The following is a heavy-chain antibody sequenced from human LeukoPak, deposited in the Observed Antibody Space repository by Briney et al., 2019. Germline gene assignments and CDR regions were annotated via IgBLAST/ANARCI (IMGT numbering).Heavy chain of an antibody. Sequence: GGSLRLSCAASGVTFGSYWMNWVRQAPGKGLEWVANIKQDGSEKYYVDSVEGRFTISRDNAKNSLYLQMNSLRAEDTAVYYCARGSVVPAVADYWGQGTLVTVSS. V-gene: IGHV3-7*03. CDR2: IKQDGSEK. D-gene: IGHD2-2*01. CDR3: ARGSVVPAVADY. CDR1: GVTFGSYW. J-gene: IGHJ4*02.